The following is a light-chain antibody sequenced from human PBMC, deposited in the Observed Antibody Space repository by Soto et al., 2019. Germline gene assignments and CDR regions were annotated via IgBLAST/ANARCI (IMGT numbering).Light chain of an antibody. J-gene: IGKJ4*01. CDR1: QSISSY. Sequence: DIQMTQSPSSLSASVGDRVTITCRASQSISSYLNWYQQKPGKAPKLLIYAASSLQSGVPSRFSGSGSETDFTLIISSLQPEDFATYYCQQSYSTPLTFGGGTKVEIK. CDR3: QQSYSTPLT. CDR2: AAS. V-gene: IGKV1-39*01.